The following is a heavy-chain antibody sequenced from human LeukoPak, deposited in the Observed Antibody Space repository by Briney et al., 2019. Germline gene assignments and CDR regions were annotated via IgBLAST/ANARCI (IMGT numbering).Heavy chain of an antibody. V-gene: IGHV4-59*13. Sequence: SETLSLTCTVSGASISDYYWSWIRQPPGKGLEWIGYIYHSGSTNYNPSLKSRVTISIDTSKNQFSLKVSSVTAADTAVYYCARAKAAAGIDYFDYWGQGTLVTVSS. J-gene: IGHJ4*02. D-gene: IGHD6-13*01. CDR3: ARAKAAAGIDYFDY. CDR2: IYHSGST. CDR1: GASISDYY.